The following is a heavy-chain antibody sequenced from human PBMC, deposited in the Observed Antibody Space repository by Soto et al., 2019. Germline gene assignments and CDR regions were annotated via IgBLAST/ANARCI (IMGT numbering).Heavy chain of an antibody. CDR1: GYTFTSYG. Sequence: ASVKVSCKASGYTFTSYGISWVRQAPGQGLEWMGWISAYNGNTNYAQKLQGRVTMTTDTSTSTAYMELRSLRSDDTAVYYCARPRDYGDYYYYGMDVWGQGTTGTVSS. J-gene: IGHJ6*02. V-gene: IGHV1-18*01. D-gene: IGHD4-17*01. CDR2: ISAYNGNT. CDR3: ARPRDYGDYYYYGMDV.